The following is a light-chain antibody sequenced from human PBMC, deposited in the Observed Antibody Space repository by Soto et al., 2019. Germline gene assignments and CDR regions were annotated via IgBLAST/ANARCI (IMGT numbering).Light chain of an antibody. CDR3: QQYNTYART. CDR1: QSIRSW. CDR2: AAS. V-gene: IGKV1D-16*01. J-gene: IGKJ3*01. Sequence: IQMTQSPSTLSASVGDRVTITCRASQSIRSWLAWYQQKPEKAPNALIYAASSLQSGVPSRFSGSGSGTDFTLTISSLQPDDFAIYYCQQYNTYARTFGHGTKVDI.